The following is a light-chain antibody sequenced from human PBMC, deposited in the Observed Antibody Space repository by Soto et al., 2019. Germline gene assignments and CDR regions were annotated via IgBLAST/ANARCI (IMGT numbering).Light chain of an antibody. Sequence: EIVLTQSPGTLSLSPGERATLSCRASQSVSSSFLAWYQQKPGQAPRLLIYGASSRATGIPDRFSGSGSGTDFTLTISRLETEDFAVYFCQQYDISPITFGQGTRLGIQ. V-gene: IGKV3-20*01. J-gene: IGKJ5*01. CDR1: QSVSSSF. CDR2: GAS. CDR3: QQYDISPIT.